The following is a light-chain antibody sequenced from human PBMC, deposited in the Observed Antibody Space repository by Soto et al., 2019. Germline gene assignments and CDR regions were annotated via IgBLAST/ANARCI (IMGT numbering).Light chain of an antibody. Sequence: QSALTQPRSVSGSPGQSVTISCTGTSGDVGHYHYVSWYQQHPGKAPKLMVYDVSKRPSGVPDRFSGSKSGNTASLTIAGLQAEDEADYYCCSYAGSYTYVVFGGGTKLTVL. CDR1: SGDVGHYHY. J-gene: IGLJ2*01. CDR2: DVS. CDR3: CSYAGSYTYVV. V-gene: IGLV2-11*01.